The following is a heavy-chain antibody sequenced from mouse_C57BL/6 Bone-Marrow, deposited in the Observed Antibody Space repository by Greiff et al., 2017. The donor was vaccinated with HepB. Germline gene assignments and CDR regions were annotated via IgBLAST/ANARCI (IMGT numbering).Heavy chain of an antibody. V-gene: IGHV1-81*01. J-gene: IGHJ4*01. CDR3: ARCFYAMDY. CDR1: GYTFTSYG. CDR2: IYPRSGNT. Sequence: VHLVESGAELARPGASVKLSCKASGYTFTSYGISWVKQRTGQGLEWIGEIYPRSGNTYYNEKFKGKSTLTADKSSSTAYMELRSLTSEDSAVYFCARCFYAMDYWGQGTSVTVSS.